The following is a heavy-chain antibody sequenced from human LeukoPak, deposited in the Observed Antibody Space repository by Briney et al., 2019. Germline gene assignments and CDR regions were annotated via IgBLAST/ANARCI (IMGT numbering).Heavy chain of an antibody. V-gene: IGHV1-46*01. D-gene: IGHD5-24*01. Sequence: ASVKVSCKAPGYTFTSYYMHWVRQAPGQGLEWMGIINPSGGSTSYAQKFQGRVTMTRDTSTSTVYMELSSLRSEDTAVYYCARELHPLDGYNGYYYYGMDVWGQGTTVTVSS. CDR3: ARELHPLDGYNGYYYYGMDV. CDR1: GYTFTSYY. J-gene: IGHJ6*02. CDR2: INPSGGST.